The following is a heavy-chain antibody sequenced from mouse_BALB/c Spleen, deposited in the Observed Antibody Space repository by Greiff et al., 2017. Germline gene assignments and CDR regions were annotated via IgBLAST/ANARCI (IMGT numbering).Heavy chain of an antibody. D-gene: IGHD2-10*02. V-gene: IGHV1-7*01. J-gene: IGHJ1*01. Sequence: QVQLQQSGAELAKPGASVKMSCKASGYTFTSYWMHWVKQRPGQGLEWIGYINPSTGYTEYNQKFKDKATLTADKSSSTAYMQLSSLTSEDSAVYYCARFLYGNYHYWYFDVWGAGTTVTVSS. CDR2: INPSTGYT. CDR3: ARFLYGNYHYWYFDV. CDR1: GYTFTSYW.